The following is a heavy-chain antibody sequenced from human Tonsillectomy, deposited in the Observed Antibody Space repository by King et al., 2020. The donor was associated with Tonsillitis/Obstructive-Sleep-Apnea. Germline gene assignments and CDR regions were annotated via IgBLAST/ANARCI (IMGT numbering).Heavy chain of an antibody. CDR1: GGSFSGYY. D-gene: IGHD3-22*01. J-gene: IGHJ5*02. CDR2: INHSGST. CDR3: ARDRRPVVVISTNWFDP. V-gene: IGHV4-34*01. Sequence: VQLQQWGAGLLKPSETLSLTCAVSGGSFSGYYWSWIRQPAGKGREWIGEINHSGSTNYNPSLKSRVTISVDTSKNQFSLKLSSVTAADTAVYYCARDRRPVVVISTNWFDPWGQGTLVTVSS.